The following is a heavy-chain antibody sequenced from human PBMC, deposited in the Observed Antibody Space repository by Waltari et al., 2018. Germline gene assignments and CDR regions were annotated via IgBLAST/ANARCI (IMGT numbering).Heavy chain of an antibody. J-gene: IGHJ6*02. CDR2: INPNSGGT. V-gene: IGHV1-2*02. CDR1: GYTFTGYY. D-gene: IGHD6-13*01. CDR3: ARDPPPGIAASYGMDV. Sequence: QVQLVQSGAEVKKPGASVKVSCKASGYTFTGYYMHWVRQAPGQGLGWMGWINPNSGGTNYAQKFQGRVTMTRDTSISTAYMELSRLRSDDTAVYYCARDPPPGIAASYGMDVWGQGTTVTVSS.